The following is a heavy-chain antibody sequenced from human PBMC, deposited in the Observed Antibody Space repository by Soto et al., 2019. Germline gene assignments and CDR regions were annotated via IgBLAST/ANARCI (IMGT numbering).Heavy chain of an antibody. CDR2: IRADNGNT. CDR3: ARDLGSSWYPEYFQH. Sequence: ASVKVSCKASGYIFSNYGVTWVRQAPGQGLEWMGWIRADNGNTDHAQKLQGRVTMATDTSTNTAYMELRNLRSDDTAVYYCARDLGSSWYPEYFQHWGQGTLVTVSS. CDR1: GYIFSNYG. J-gene: IGHJ1*01. V-gene: IGHV1-18*01. D-gene: IGHD6-13*01.